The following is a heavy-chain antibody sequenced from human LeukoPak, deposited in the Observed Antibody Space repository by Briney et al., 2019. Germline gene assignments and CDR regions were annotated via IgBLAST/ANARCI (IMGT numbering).Heavy chain of an antibody. V-gene: IGHV1-2*02. J-gene: IGHJ6*03. CDR2: INPNSGGT. D-gene: IGHD3-22*01. CDR1: GYTFTGYY. Sequence: ASVKVSCKASGYTFTGYYMHWVRQAPGQGLEWMGWINPNSGGTNYAQKFQGRVTITRDTSISTAYLELSSLRSDDTAVYYCARGADGSGHYYYYYYMDVWGKGTTVTISS. CDR3: ARGADGSGHYYYYYYMDV.